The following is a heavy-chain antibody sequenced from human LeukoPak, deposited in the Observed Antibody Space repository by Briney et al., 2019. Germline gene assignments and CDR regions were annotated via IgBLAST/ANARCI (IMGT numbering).Heavy chain of an antibody. CDR3: ARDEVVITHDAFDI. J-gene: IGHJ3*02. D-gene: IGHD3-22*01. CDR2: IYSGGST. Sequence: GGSLRLSCAASGFTVSSNYMSWVRQAPGKGLEWVSVIYSGGSTHYADSVKGRFTISRDNSKNTLYLQMNSLRAEDTAVYYCARDEVVITHDAFDIWGQGTMVTVYS. V-gene: IGHV3-66*01. CDR1: GFTVSSNY.